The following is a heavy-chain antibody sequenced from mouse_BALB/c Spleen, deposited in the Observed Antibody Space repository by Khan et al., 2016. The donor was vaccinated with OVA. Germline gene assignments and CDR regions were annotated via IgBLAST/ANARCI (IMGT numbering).Heavy chain of an antibody. CDR2: INTYTGEP. D-gene: IGHD2-14*01. V-gene: IGHV9-3-1*01. Sequence: QIQLVQSGPELKKPGVTVKISCKASGYTFTTYGMNWVKQAPGKGLKWMGWINTYTGEPTYVGDFKGRFAFSLETSASTAYLQINNLKNDDTATYFCARVGYSGTMDYWGQGTSVTVSS. J-gene: IGHJ4*01. CDR1: GYTFTTYG. CDR3: ARVGYSGTMDY.